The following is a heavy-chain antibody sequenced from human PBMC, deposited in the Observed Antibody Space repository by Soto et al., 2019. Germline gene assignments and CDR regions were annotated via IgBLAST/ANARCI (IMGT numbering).Heavy chain of an antibody. CDR1: GASVSNGY. CDR2: MYFGGSF. Sequence: QMQLQASGPGLVKPSETLSLTCNVSGASVSNGYWSWIRQPPGQALEWIGFMYFGGSFNYNPSLTSRATISVETSKNQFSMKLTSVTASDTAVYYCARSYFDSTGFAVDPWGQGTLVTVSS. CDR3: ARSYFDSTGFAVDP. J-gene: IGHJ5*02. V-gene: IGHV4-59*02. D-gene: IGHD3-22*01.